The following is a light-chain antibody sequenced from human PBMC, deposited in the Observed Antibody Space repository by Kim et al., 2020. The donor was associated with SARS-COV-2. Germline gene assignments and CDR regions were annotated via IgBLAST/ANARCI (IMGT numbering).Light chain of an antibody. J-gene: IGLJ3*02. CDR1: SSNIGGNT. CDR3: SAWDDSLTGPV. CDR2: SSN. Sequence: QSVLTQPPSASGTPGQSITISCSGSSSNIGGNTVNWYQQFPGKAPKLLIYSSNQRPSGVPGRFSGSRSGTSASLVISGLQSEDEADYYCSAWDDSLTGPVFGGGTQLTVL. V-gene: IGLV1-44*01.